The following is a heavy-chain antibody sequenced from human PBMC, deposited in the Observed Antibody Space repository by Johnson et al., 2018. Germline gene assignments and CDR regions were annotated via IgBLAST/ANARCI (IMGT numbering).Heavy chain of an antibody. D-gene: IGHD2-15*01. Sequence: QPGRSLRLSCTASGFXFSNYWMSWVRQTPGKGLEWLANIKPDGTEKYYMDSVKGRFTISRDNAKNSLYLQMNGLRAEDTAVYYCPRTGGYSSDGRTSYAFDIWGQGTMVTVSS. CDR2: IKPDGTEK. J-gene: IGHJ3*02. CDR1: GFXFSNYW. V-gene: IGHV3-7*01. CDR3: PRTGGYSSDGRTSYAFDI.